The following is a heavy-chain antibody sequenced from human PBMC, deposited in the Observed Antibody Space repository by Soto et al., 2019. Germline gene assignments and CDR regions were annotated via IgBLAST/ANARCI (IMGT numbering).Heavy chain of an antibody. CDR3: ARDTLGREQQLSFWFDP. Sequence: GASVKVSCKASGCTFTSYGISWVRQAPGQGLEWMGWISAYNGNTNYAQKLQGRVTMTTDTSTSTAYMELRSLRSDDTAVYYCARDTLGREQQLSFWFDPWGQGTLVTVSS. J-gene: IGHJ5*02. D-gene: IGHD6-13*01. CDR1: GCTFTSYG. CDR2: ISAYNGNT. V-gene: IGHV1-18*01.